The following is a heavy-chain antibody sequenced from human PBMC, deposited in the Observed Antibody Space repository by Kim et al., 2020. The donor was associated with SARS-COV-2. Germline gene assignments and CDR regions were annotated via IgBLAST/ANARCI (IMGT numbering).Heavy chain of an antibody. CDR1: GGTFSSYA. CDR3: ARGPYDILTGYYGTPFDY. CDR2: IIPIFGTA. J-gene: IGHJ4*02. D-gene: IGHD3-9*01. Sequence: SVKVSCKASGGTFSSYAISWVRQAPGQGLEWMGGIIPIFGTANYAQKFQGRVTNTADESTSTAYMELSSLRSEDTAVYYCARGPYDILTGYYGTPFDYWGQGTLVTVSS. V-gene: IGHV1-69*13.